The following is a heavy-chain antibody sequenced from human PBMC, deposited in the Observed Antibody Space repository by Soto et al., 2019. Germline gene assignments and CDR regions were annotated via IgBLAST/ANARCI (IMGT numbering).Heavy chain of an antibody. J-gene: IGHJ3*02. D-gene: IGHD3-10*01. CDR1: GGSISSGDYY. CDR3: ARVQIKITMVRGVLRATGPHDAFDI. CDR2: IYYSGST. V-gene: IGHV4-30-4*01. Sequence: SETLSLTCTVSGGSISSGDYYWSWIRQPPGKGLEWIGYIYYSGSTYYNPSLKSRVTISVDTSKNQFSLKLSSVTAADTAVYYCARVQIKITMVRGVLRATGPHDAFDIWGQGTMVTVSS.